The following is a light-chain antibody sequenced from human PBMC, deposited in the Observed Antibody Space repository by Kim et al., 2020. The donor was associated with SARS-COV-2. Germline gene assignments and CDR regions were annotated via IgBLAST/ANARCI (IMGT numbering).Light chain of an antibody. Sequence: LTQPPSVSKGLGQTATLTCTGNNNNVGNQGAAWLQQHQGHPPKLLSYRNNNRPSGISERFSASRSGDTASLTITGLQPEDETAYYCSAWDSSLNVWV. CDR3: SAWDSSLNVWV. CDR1: NNNVGNQG. J-gene: IGLJ3*02. CDR2: RNN. V-gene: IGLV10-54*04.